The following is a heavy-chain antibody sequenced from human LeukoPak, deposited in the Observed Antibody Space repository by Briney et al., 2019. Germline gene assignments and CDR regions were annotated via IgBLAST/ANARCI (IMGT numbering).Heavy chain of an antibody. CDR1: GGSFSSYA. Sequence: VSCKASGGSFSSYAISWVRQAPGQGLEWMGRIIPILGIENYAQKFQGRVTLTADKSTNTAYMELNSWRSEDTAAYLGARSCLYSYRENWYFDFWRRATLLTVCS. J-gene: IGHJ2*01. CDR2: IIPILGIE. D-gene: IGHD5-18*01. V-gene: IGHV1-69*04. CDR3: ARSCLYSYRENWYFDF.